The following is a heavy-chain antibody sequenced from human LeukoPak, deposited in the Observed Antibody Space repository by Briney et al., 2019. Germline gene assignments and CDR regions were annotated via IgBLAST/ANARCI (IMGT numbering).Heavy chain of an antibody. D-gene: IGHD3-9*01. V-gene: IGHV3-21*01. CDR3: ARDLDRILTGYYIAAFDI. Sequence: GGSLRLSCAASGFTFSSYSMNWVRQAPGKGLEWVSSISSSSSYIYYADSVKGRFTISRDNAKNSLYLQMNSLRAEDTAVYYCARDLDRILTGYYIAAFDIWGQGAMVTVSS. CDR1: GFTFSSYS. J-gene: IGHJ3*02. CDR2: ISSSSSYI.